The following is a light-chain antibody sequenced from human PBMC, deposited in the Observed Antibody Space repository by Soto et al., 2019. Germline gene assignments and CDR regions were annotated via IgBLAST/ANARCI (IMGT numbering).Light chain of an antibody. CDR3: SSYTSSSLYV. J-gene: IGLJ1*01. V-gene: IGLV2-14*03. CDR1: TSDVGGYNY. Sequence: QSVLTQPASVSGSPGQSITISCTGTTSDVGGYNYVSWYQQHPGKVPKLLIHDVSDRPSGVSNRFSGSKSGNTASLTISGLQAEDEADYYCSSYTSSSLYVFGTGTKVTVL. CDR2: DVS.